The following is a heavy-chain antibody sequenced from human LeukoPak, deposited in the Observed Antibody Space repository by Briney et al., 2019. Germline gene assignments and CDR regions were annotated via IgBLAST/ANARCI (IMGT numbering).Heavy chain of an antibody. CDR1: GYIFTSYG. CDR3: ASGRDLAAAGTDFDY. V-gene: IGHV1-18*01. D-gene: IGHD6-13*01. Sequence: ASVKVSCKASGYIFTSYGISWVRQAPGQGLEWMGWISPYNGNTIHAQNLQGRVTMTRNTSISTAYMELSSLRSEDTAVYYCASGRDLAAAGTDFDYWGQGTLVTVSS. J-gene: IGHJ4*02. CDR2: ISPYNGNT.